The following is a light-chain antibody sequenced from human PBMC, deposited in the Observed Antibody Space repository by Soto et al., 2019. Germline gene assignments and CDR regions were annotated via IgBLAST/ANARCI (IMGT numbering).Light chain of an antibody. CDR2: TND. J-gene: IGLJ2*01. V-gene: IGLV1-44*01. CDR1: SSNIGSNT. Sequence: QSVLTQPPSASGTPGQRVTISCSGSSSNIGSNTVKWYQQLPGTAPKLLIYTNDQRPSGVPDRFSGSNSGTSASLAISGLQSEDEADYYCAAWDASLNGVAFGGWTKLTVL. CDR3: AAWDASLNGVA.